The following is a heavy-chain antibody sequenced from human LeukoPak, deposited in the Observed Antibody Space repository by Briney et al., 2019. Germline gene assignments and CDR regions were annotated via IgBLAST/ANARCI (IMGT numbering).Heavy chain of an antibody. CDR1: GGSISSGDYY. V-gene: IGHV4-30-4*08. CDR2: IYYSGST. D-gene: IGHD4-23*01. Sequence: SETLSLTCTVSGGSISSGDYYWSWLRQPPGKGLEGLGYIYYSGSTYYNPSLKSRVTISVDTSKHQFSLKLSSVTAADTAVYYCARGGYDYGGNSEKRYYYYYMDVWGKGTTVTVSS. CDR3: ARGGYDYGGNSEKRYYYYYMDV. J-gene: IGHJ6*03.